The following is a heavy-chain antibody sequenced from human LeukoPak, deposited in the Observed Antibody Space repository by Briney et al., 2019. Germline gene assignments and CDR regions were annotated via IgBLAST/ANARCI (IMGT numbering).Heavy chain of an antibody. D-gene: IGHD3-10*01. CDR3: AKDRSYAFDY. CDR2: LSSTGTST. J-gene: IGHJ4*02. V-gene: IGHV3-23*01. Sequence: GGSLRLSCVASGFAFSIYAMSWVRQAPGKGLEWVSALSSTGTSTYYADSVKGRFTISRDNSKNTLYLQMNSLRAEDTAVYYCAKDRSYAFDYWGQGTLVTVSS. CDR1: GFAFSIYA.